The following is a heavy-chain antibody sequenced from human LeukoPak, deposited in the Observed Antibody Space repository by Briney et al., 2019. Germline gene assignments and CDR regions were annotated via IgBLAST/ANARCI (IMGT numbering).Heavy chain of an antibody. J-gene: IGHJ4*02. Sequence: SGGSLRLSCAASAFTFSSYAMHWVRQAPGKGLEWVAVISYDGSNKYYADSMKGRFTISRDNSKNTLYLQMTSLRAEDTAVYYCARVPYSGHEGYYFDSWGQGTLVTVSS. CDR1: AFTFSSYA. CDR2: ISYDGSNK. CDR3: ARVPYSGHEGYYFDS. D-gene: IGHD5-12*01. V-gene: IGHV3-30-3*01.